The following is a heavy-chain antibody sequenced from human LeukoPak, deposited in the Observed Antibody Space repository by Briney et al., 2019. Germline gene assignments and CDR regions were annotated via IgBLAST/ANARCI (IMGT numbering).Heavy chain of an antibody. CDR1: GYTFTGHY. CDR2: INPKNAAT. CDR3: ARGTYFDY. J-gene: IGHJ4*02. Sequence: ASVKVSCKASGYTFTGHYIHWVRQAPGQGLEWMGWINPKNAATNYAQKFQGRVTMTTDTSTSTAYMELRSLRSDDTAVYYCARGTYFDYWGQGTLVTVSS. V-gene: IGHV1-2*02.